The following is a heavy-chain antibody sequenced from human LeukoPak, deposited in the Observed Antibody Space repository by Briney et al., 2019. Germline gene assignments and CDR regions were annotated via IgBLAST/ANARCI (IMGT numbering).Heavy chain of an antibody. J-gene: IGHJ4*02. CDR1: GFTFSSYW. CDR3: ARGRNYYDNSGYFMLH. CDR2: IKQDGSEK. D-gene: IGHD3-22*01. Sequence: GGSLRLSCAASGFTFSSYWMSWVRQAPGKGLEWVANIKQDGSEKYYVDSVKGRFTISRDNAKNSLYLQMNSLRAEDTAVYYCARGRNYYDNSGYFMLHWGQGTLVTVSS. V-gene: IGHV3-7*01.